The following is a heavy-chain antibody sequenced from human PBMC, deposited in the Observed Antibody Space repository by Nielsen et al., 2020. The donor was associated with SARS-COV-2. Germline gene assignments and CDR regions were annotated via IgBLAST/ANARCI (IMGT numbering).Heavy chain of an antibody. CDR2: IYTDGST. V-gene: IGHV3-66*01. Sequence: GGSLRLSCAASGFTFSSSLMRWVRQAAGKALDSASVIYTDGSTSHADSVKGRFTISRDNSKNTLYLQMNSLRDEDTAVYYCARDNWGRMDVWGQGTTVTVSS. D-gene: IGHD7-27*01. CDR3: ARDNWGRMDV. J-gene: IGHJ6*02. CDR1: GFTFSSSL.